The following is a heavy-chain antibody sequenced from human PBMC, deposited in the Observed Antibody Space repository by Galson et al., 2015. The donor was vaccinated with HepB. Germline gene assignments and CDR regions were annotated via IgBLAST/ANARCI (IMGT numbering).Heavy chain of an antibody. CDR2: ISGSGGST. J-gene: IGHJ4*02. D-gene: IGHD3-10*01. CDR3: AKTIFEPGTVRGVIITPLDY. CDR1: GFTFSSYA. Sequence: SLRLSCAASGFTFSSYAMSWVRQAPGKGLEWVSAISGSGGSTYYADSVKGRFTISRDNSKNTLYLQMNSLRAEDTAVYYCAKTIFEPGTVRGVIITPLDYWGQGTLVTVSS. V-gene: IGHV3-23*01.